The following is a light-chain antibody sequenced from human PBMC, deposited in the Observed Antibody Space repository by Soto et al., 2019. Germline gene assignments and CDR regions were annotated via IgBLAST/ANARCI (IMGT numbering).Light chain of an antibody. CDR2: GAS. CDR1: QSVSNNY. V-gene: IGKV3-20*01. CDR3: QQYGSSLVT. Sequence: EIVLTQSPGTLSLSPGERATLSCRASQSVSNNYLAWYQQKPGQAPRLLIYGASNRATGIPDRLSGSGSGTDFTLTISRLEPEDFAVYYCQQYGSSLVTFGGGTKVDIK. J-gene: IGKJ4*01.